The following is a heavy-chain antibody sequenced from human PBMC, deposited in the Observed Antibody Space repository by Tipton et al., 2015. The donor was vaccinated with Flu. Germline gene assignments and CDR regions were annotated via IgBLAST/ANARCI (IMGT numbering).Heavy chain of an antibody. D-gene: IGHD5-12*01. CDR1: GFILSSYW. Sequence: SLRLSCAASGFILSSYWMNWVRQAPGKGLEWVANIKQDGSEKYYVDSVKGRFTISRDNAKNSLYLQMNNLRAEDTAVYYCARAVAGSGSLWGQGTMVTVSS. CDR2: IKQDGSEK. V-gene: IGHV3-7*01. CDR3: ARAVAGSGSL. J-gene: IGHJ3*01.